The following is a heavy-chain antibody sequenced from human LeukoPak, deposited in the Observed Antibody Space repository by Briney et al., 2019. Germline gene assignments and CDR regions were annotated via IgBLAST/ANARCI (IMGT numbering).Heavy chain of an antibody. D-gene: IGHD3-22*01. CDR1: GGPVSSGSYY. V-gene: IGHV4-61*01. J-gene: IGHJ3*02. CDR2: IYYSGST. Sequence: SETLSLTCTVSGGPVSSGSYYWSWIRQPPGKGLEWIGYIYYSGSTNYNPSLKSRVTISVDTSKNQFSLKLSSVTAADTAVYYCARDQSGITMTRGAFDIWGQGTMVTVSS. CDR3: ARDQSGITMTRGAFDI.